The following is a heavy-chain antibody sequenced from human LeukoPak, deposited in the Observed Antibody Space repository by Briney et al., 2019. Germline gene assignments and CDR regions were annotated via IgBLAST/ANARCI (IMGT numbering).Heavy chain of an antibody. Sequence: PGESLKISCKGSGYSFTSYWIGWVRQMPGKGLEWMGTIYPGDSDTRYSPSFQGQVTISADKSISTAYLQWSSLKASDTAMYYCARLVSSGWSTRHAWFDPWGQGTLVTVSS. J-gene: IGHJ5*02. CDR2: IYPGDSDT. CDR3: ARLVSSGWSTRHAWFDP. V-gene: IGHV5-51*03. CDR1: GYSFTSYW. D-gene: IGHD6-19*01.